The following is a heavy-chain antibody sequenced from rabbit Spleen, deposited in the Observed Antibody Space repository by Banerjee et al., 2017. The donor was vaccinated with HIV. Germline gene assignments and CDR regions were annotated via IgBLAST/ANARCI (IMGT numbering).Heavy chain of an antibody. CDR2: IYGGSSGST. CDR3: ARGGYGGYGHAFDP. Sequence: EESGGGLVKPGGTLTLTCTTSGFSFSSDYYMCWVRQAPGKGLECIACIYGGSSGSTYYASWAKGRFTISKTSSTTVSLQMTSLTAADTATYFCARGGYGGYGHAFDPWGPGTLVTVS. D-gene: IGHD7-1*01. J-gene: IGHJ2*01. V-gene: IGHV1S40*01. CDR1: GFSFSSDYY.